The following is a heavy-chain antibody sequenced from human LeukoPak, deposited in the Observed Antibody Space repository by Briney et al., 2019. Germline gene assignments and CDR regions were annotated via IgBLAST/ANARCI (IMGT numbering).Heavy chain of an antibody. Sequence: PSETLPHTCCLSGRPLSSYLWSWIPQPPGRVLEWNGYFYYSGSPNYNPSLKSRDTISVDTHKNQFSLKLRSVTAEDTVVYYCARLSAAYYGMDVWGQGTTVTVSS. V-gene: IGHV4-59*08. CDR2: FYYSGSP. J-gene: IGHJ6*02. CDR1: GRPLSSYL. CDR3: ARLSAAYYGMDV. D-gene: IGHD6-13*01.